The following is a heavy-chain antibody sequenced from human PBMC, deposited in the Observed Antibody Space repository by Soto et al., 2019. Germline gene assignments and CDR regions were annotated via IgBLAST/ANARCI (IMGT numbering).Heavy chain of an antibody. Sequence: EVQLVESGGGLIQPGGSLRLSCAASGFTVSSNYMSWVRQAPGKGLEWVSVIYSGGSTYYADSVKGRFTISRDNSKNTLYLQMNSLRAEDTAVYYCARDLGGAAAGHYFDYWGQGTLVTVSS. CDR3: ARDLGGAAAGHYFDY. J-gene: IGHJ4*02. V-gene: IGHV3-53*01. CDR2: IYSGGST. D-gene: IGHD6-13*01. CDR1: GFTVSSNY.